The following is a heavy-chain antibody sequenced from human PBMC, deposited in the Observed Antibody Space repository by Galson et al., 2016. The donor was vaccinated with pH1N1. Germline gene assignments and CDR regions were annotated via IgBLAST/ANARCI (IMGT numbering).Heavy chain of an antibody. D-gene: IGHD1-26*01. CDR3: ATEYRGSYYVPRYFDL. V-gene: IGHV1-24*01. J-gene: IGHJ2*01. CDR1: GYTLSELA. CDR2: FDPEDDKP. Sequence: SVKVSCKVSGYTLSELAIHWVRQTPGKGLEWMGGFDPEDDKPFYAQTFEGRVTMTQDTSTDTAYMQLSSLTSDDAAVYYCATEYRGSYYVPRYFDLWGLGTLVPVLS.